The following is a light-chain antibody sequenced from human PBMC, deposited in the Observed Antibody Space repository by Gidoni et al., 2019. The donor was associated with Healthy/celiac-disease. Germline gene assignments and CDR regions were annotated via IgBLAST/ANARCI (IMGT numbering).Light chain of an antibody. V-gene: IGLV3-9*01. Sequence: SYELTQPLSVSVALGQTDRITWGGNNIGSKNVHWYQQKPGQAPLLVIYRDSNRPSGIPERFSGSNSGNTATLTISRAQAGDEADYYCQLWDISTEVFGTGTKVTVL. J-gene: IGLJ1*01. CDR3: QLWDISTEV. CDR2: RDS. CDR1: NIGSKN.